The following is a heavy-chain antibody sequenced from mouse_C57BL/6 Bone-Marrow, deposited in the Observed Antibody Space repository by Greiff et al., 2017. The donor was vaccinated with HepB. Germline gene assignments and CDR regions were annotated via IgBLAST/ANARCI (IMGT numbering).Heavy chain of an antibody. J-gene: IGHJ4*01. CDR1: GYTFTDYE. CDR3: TSQGLRLCYYAMDY. V-gene: IGHV1-15*01. Sequence: QVQLQQSGAELVRPGASVTLSCKASGYTFTDYEMHWVKQTPVHGLEWIGAIDPETGGTAYNQKFKGKAILTADKSSSTAYMELRSLTSEDSAVYYCTSQGLRLCYYAMDYWGQGTSVTVSS. D-gene: IGHD3-2*02. CDR2: IDPETGGT.